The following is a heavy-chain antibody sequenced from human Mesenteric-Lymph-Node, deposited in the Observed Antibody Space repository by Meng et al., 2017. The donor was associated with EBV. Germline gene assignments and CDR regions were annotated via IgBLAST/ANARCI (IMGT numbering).Heavy chain of an antibody. Sequence: LPLEESGPGLVKPSETLSLPCSGSGVSGSSRGHDWGWIRQSPGKGLEWMGSMYSSESESTSYNPSLKSRVTISADTSKNQFSLKLSSVSAADTAVYYCASAFRSSNLYFEYWGQGTLVTVSS. CDR1: GVSGSSRGHD. D-gene: IGHD6-13*01. J-gene: IGHJ4*02. V-gene: IGHV4-39*01. CDR3: ASAFRSSNLYFEY. CDR2: MYSSESEST.